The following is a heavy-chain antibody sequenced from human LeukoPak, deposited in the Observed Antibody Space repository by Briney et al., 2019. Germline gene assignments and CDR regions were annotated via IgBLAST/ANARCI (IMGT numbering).Heavy chain of an antibody. CDR1: GFPFSNYW. V-gene: IGHV3-7*01. CDR3: ARDPVEWELLLDY. J-gene: IGHJ4*02. CDR2: MNIDGSEK. D-gene: IGHD1-26*01. Sequence: GGSLRLPCAASGFPFSNYWMGWSRRAPGNRWGGWANMNIDGSEKYYADSVKGRFSISRDNARNSVYLQMASLRVEDTAVYYCARDPVEWELLLDYWGQGTLVTVSS.